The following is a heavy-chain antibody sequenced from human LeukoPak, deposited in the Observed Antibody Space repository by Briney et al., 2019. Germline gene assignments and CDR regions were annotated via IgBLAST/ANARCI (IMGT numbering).Heavy chain of an antibody. CDR3: AKSSGYLDY. V-gene: IGHV1-18*01. D-gene: IGHD3-22*01. J-gene: IGHJ4*02. CDR1: GYTFTTYA. CDR2: ISAYNGNT. Sequence: ASVKVSCKASGYTFTTYAMNWVRQAPGQGLEWMGWISAYNGNTNYAQKLQGRVTMTTDTSTSTAYMELRSLRSDDTAVYYCAKSSGYLDYWGQGTLVTVSS.